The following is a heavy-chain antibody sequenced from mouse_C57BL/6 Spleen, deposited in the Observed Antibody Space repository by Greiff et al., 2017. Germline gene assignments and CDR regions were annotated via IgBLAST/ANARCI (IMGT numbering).Heavy chain of an antibody. CDR3: ARGEGAY. J-gene: IGHJ3*01. CDR2: INPGSGGT. CDR1: GYAFTNYL. Sequence: VQLQQSGAELVRPGTSVKVSCKASGYAFTNYLIEWVKQRPGQGLEWIGVINPGSGGTNYNEKFKGKATLTADKSSSTAYRQLSSLTSEDSAVYFCARGEGAYWGQGTLVTVSA. V-gene: IGHV1-54*01.